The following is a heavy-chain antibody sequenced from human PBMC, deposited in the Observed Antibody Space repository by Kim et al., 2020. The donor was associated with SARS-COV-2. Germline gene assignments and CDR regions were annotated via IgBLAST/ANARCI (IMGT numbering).Heavy chain of an antibody. Sequence: ASVKVSCKTSGYTFTDYGISWVRQAPGQRLEWMGWITAYNGHTKYAQNLQGRATMTTDTSTSTAYLELRSLRSDDTAVYYCARGRGNSDFDSWGQGTLVTVSS. CDR2: ITAYNGHT. D-gene: IGHD4-4*01. CDR3: ARGRGNSDFDS. V-gene: IGHV1-18*01. CDR1: GYTFTDYG. J-gene: IGHJ4*02.